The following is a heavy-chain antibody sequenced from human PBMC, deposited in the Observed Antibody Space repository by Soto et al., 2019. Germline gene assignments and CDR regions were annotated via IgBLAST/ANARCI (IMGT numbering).Heavy chain of an antibody. V-gene: IGHV1-3*01. J-gene: IGHJ1*01. CDR2: INAGNGNT. CDR1: GYTFTSYA. D-gene: IGHD2-15*01. Sequence: ASVKVSCKASGYTFTSYAMHWVRQAPGQRLEWMGWINAGNGNTKYSQKFQGRVTITRDTSASTAYMELSSLRSEDTAVYYCARPHCSGGSCYLYFQHRGQGTLVTVSS. CDR3: ARPHCSGGSCYLYFQH.